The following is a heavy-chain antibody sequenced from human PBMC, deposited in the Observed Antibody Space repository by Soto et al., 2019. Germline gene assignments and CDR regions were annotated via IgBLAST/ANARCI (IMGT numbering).Heavy chain of an antibody. D-gene: IGHD3-10*01. CDR1: GGSFSGYY. CDR2: ITHSGRT. Sequence: QVQLQQWGAGLLKPSETLSLTCAVYGGSFSGYYWSWIRQPPGKGLEWIGEITHSGRTNYNPSLKTRVTISVDPSKNQFSLKLSSVTAADTDVYYCARGITMVRGVRPFDYWGQGTLVTVSS. V-gene: IGHV4-34*01. J-gene: IGHJ4*02. CDR3: ARGITMVRGVRPFDY.